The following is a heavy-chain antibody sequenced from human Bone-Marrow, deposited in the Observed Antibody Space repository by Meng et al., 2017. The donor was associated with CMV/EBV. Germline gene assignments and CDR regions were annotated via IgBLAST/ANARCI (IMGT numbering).Heavy chain of an antibody. CDR3: ERAKDGDTDAFDI. CDR1: GGSFSGYY. CDR2: INHSGST. D-gene: IGHD5-18*01. Sequence: SETLSLTCAGYGGSFSGYYWSWIRQPPGKGLEWIGEINHSGSTNYKPSLKSRVTISVDTSKNQFSLKLSSVTAADTAVYYCERAKDGDTDAFDIWGQGTMVTVSS. J-gene: IGHJ3*02. V-gene: IGHV4-34*01.